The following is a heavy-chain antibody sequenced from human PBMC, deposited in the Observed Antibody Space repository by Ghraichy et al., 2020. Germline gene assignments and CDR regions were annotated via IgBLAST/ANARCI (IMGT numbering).Heavy chain of an antibody. J-gene: IGHJ6*02. Sequence: GGSLRLSCTASGFPFGAYAMSWVRQAPGKGLEWVSLISGSGGTTYGVDSVKGRFTISRDNSENTLYLQMNSLRGEDTAIYYCAKFRSLSSYNDYGMDVWGQGTTVTVSS. D-gene: IGHD5-12*01. CDR1: GFPFGAYA. V-gene: IGHV3-23*01. CDR3: AKFRSLSSYNDYGMDV. CDR2: ISGSGGTT.